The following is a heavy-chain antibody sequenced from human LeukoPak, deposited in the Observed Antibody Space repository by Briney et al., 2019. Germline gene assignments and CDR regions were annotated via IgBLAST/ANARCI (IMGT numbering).Heavy chain of an antibody. V-gene: IGHV3-11*03. CDR1: GFTFDSYA. CDR2: ISSSSSYT. J-gene: IGHJ4*02. CDR3: ARLLGGSGTEAWAFDY. D-gene: IGHD3-10*01. Sequence: PGGSLRLSCVASGFTFDSYAMSWVRQAPGKGLEWVSYISSSSSYTNYADSVKGRFTISRDNAKNSLYLQMNSLRAEDTAVYYCARLLGGSGTEAWAFDYWGQGTLVTVSS.